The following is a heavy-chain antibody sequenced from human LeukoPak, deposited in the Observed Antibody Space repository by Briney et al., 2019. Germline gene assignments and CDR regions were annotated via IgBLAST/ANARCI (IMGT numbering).Heavy chain of an antibody. V-gene: IGHV3-21*01. CDR2: ISSSSSYI. Sequence: GGSLRLSCAASGFTFSSYSMNWVRQAPGKGLEWVSSISSSSSYIYYADSVKGRFTISRDNAKNSLYLQMNSLRAEDTAVYYCARERHTFSRTVTTPGGFDYWGQGTLVTVSS. CDR1: GFTFSSYS. D-gene: IGHD4-17*01. CDR3: ARERHTFSRTVTTPGGFDY. J-gene: IGHJ4*02.